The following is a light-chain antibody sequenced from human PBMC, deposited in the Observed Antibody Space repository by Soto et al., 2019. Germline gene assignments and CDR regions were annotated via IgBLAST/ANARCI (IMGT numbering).Light chain of an antibody. Sequence: EIVLTQSPGTLSWSPGEKATLSCRASQSVSSSYLAWYQQKPGQAPRLLIYGASSRATGIPDRFSGSGSGTDFTLTISRLEPEDFAVYYCQQYGSSLRGTFGQGTKVEIK. J-gene: IGKJ1*01. V-gene: IGKV3-20*01. CDR2: GAS. CDR3: QQYGSSLRGT. CDR1: QSVSSSY.